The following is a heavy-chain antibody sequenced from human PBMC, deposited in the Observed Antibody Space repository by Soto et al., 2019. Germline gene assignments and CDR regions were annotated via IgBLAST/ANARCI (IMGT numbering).Heavy chain of an antibody. CDR3: ARGGRGIVVVPAAINY. D-gene: IGHD2-2*02. V-gene: IGHV4-4*02. J-gene: IGHJ4*02. CDR1: GGSISSSNW. Sequence: SETLSLTCAVSGGSISSSNWWSWVRQPPGKGLEWIGEIYHSGSTNYNPSLKSRVTISVDTSKNQFSLKLSPVTAADTAVYYCARGGRGIVVVPAAINYWGQGTLVTVSS. CDR2: IYHSGST.